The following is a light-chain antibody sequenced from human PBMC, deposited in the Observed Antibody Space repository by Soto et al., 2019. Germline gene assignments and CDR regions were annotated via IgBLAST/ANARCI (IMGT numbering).Light chain of an antibody. CDR1: SGHSSYI. CDR2: LEGSGSY. V-gene: IGLV4-60*03. J-gene: IGLJ3*02. Sequence: QLVLTQSSFASASLGSSVKLTCTLSSGHSSYIIAWHQQQPGKAPRYLMKLEGSGSYNKGSGVPDRFSGSSSGADRYLTISNLQSEDEADYYCETWDSNTWVFGGGTKLTVL. CDR3: ETWDSNTWV.